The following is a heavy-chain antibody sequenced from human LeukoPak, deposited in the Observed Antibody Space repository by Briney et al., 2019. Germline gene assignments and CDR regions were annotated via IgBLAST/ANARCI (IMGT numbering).Heavy chain of an antibody. CDR1: GFTFSSYA. CDR3: AKDRHDSSGYFGSGFDY. V-gene: IGHV3-23*01. D-gene: IGHD3-22*01. Sequence: GGSLSLSCAASGFTFSSYAMSWVRQAPGKGLEWVSAISGSGGSTYYADSVKGRFTISRDNSKNTLYLQMNSLRAEDTAVYYCAKDRHDSSGYFGSGFDYWGQGTLVTVSS. J-gene: IGHJ4*02. CDR2: ISGSGGST.